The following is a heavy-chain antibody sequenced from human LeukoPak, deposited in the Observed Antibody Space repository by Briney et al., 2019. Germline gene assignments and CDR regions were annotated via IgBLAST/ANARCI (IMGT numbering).Heavy chain of an antibody. CDR1: DGSISSFSYY. Sequence: SETLSLTCIVSDGSISSFSYYWGWIRQPPGKGLEWIGSIDYSGSTNYNPSLKSRVTISVDTSKNQFSLKLTSVTAADTAVYYCASGAYSFYYMDVWGKGTTVTISS. V-gene: IGHV4-39*07. CDR3: ASGAYSFYYMDV. D-gene: IGHD5-18*01. J-gene: IGHJ6*03. CDR2: IDYSGST.